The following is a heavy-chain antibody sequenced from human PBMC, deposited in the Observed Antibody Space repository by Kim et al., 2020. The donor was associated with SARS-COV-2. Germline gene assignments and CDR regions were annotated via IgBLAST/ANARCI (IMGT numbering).Heavy chain of an antibody. V-gene: IGHV1-18*01. D-gene: IGHD3-10*01. J-gene: IGHJ3*02. CDR3: ARVLLWFGISRAFDI. Sequence: QKLQGRVTMTTDTSTSTAYMELRSLRSDDTAVYYCARVLLWFGISRAFDIWGQGTMVTVSS.